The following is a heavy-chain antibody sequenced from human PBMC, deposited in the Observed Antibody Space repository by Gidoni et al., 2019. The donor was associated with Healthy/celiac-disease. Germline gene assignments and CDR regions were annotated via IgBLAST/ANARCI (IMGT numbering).Heavy chain of an antibody. J-gene: IGHJ6*03. V-gene: IGHV4-34*01. D-gene: IGHD4-17*01. Sequence: QVQLQQWGAGLLKPSETLSRTCAVSGGSFSGYYWSWIRQPPGKGLEWIGEINHSGSTNYNPSLKSRVTISVDTSKNQFSLKLSSVTAADTAVYYCARGAPDGDYNYDMDVGGKGTTVTVSS. CDR1: GGSFSGYY. CDR3: ARGAPDGDYNYDMDV. CDR2: INHSGST.